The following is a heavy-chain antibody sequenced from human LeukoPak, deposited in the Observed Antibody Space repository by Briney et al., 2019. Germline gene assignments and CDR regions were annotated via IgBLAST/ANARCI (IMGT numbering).Heavy chain of an antibody. CDR3: AREGEAGMVSFALDY. CDR2: IKQDGSEK. CDR1: GFTFSSYW. V-gene: IGHV3-7*01. J-gene: IGHJ4*02. Sequence: PGRSLRLSRAASGFTFSSYWMSWVRQAPRKGLEWVANIKQDGSEKYYVDSVKGRFTISRDNAKNSLYLQMNSVRAEDTAVYYCAREGEAGMVSFALDYWGQGTLVTVSS. D-gene: IGHD5-18*01.